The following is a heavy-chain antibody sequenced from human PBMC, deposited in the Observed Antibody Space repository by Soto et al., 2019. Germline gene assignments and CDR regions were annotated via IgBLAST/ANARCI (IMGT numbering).Heavy chain of an antibody. CDR1: GDSVSSNSAG. J-gene: IGHJ6*03. V-gene: IGHV6-1*01. Sequence: QVQLQQSSPGLVKPSQALSLTCDISGDSVSSNSAGWNWIRQTPSRGLEWLGRTYYKSKLYYTYAASVKSRITVSPDTSKNQFSLQLTSVTPEDTAVYYCARGSWDDVSGHYYMDVWDKGTTVTVSS. CDR2: TYYKSKLYY. CDR3: ARGSWDDVSGHYYMDV. D-gene: IGHD1-1*01.